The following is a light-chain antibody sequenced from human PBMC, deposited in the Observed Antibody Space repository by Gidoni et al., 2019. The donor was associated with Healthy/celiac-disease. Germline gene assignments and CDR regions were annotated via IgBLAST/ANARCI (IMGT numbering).Light chain of an antibody. CDR1: QSISSY. Sequence: DIQMTQSPSSLSASVGDRVTITCRASQSISSYLNWYQQKPGKAPKLLIYAASSLQSGVPERFSGSGSGTEFTLTISSLQPEDFENYYCQQSYSTPITFGQGTRLESK. CDR3: QQSYSTPIT. CDR2: AAS. J-gene: IGKJ5*01. V-gene: IGKV1-39*01.